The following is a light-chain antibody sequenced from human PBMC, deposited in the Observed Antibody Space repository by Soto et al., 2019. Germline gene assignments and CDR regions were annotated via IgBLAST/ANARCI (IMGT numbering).Light chain of an antibody. Sequence: QSALTQPASVSGSPGQSITISCTGTSSDVGSYNLVSWYQQHLGKAPKLMIYEVSKRPSGVSNRFSGSKSGNTASLTISGLQAEDEADYYCCSYAGSPYVFGTGTKLTVL. CDR3: CSYAGSPYV. J-gene: IGLJ1*01. CDR1: SSDVGSYNL. V-gene: IGLV2-23*02. CDR2: EVS.